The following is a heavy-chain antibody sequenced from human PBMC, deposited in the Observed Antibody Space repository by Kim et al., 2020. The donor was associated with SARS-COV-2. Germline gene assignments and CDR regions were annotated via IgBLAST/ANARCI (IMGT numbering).Heavy chain of an antibody. D-gene: IGHD6-25*01. V-gene: IGHV5-10-1*01. J-gene: IGHJ4*02. Sequence: NYSPSFQGHVTTSADKSISTAYLQWSSLKASDTAMYYCARHRFGSGWIDYWGQGTLVTVSS. CDR3: ARHRFGSGWIDY.